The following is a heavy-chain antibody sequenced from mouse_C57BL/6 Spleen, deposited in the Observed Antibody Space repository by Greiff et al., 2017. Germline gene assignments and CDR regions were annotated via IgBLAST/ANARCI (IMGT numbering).Heavy chain of an antibody. CDR3: VRTYGSLYWYFDV. CDR1: GFSFNTYA. J-gene: IGHJ1*03. D-gene: IGHD1-1*01. Sequence: EVQRVESGGGLVQPKGSLKLSCAASGFSFNTYAMNWVRQAPGKGLEWVARIRSKSNNYATYYADSVKDSFTISRDDSESMLYLQMNNLKTEDTAMYYCVRTYGSLYWYFDVWGTGTTVTVSS. V-gene: IGHV10-1*01. CDR2: IRSKSNNYAT.